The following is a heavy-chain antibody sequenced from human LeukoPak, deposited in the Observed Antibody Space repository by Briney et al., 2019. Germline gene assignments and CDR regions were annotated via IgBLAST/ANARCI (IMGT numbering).Heavy chain of an antibody. J-gene: IGHJ3*02. CDR2: ISSSGTTI. CDR1: GFTFSNYE. Sequence: QAGGSLRLSCAASGFTFSNYEMNWVRQAPGKGLEWVSYISSSGTTIYYADSVRVRFTISRDNAKNSLSLQMNSLRPEDTAVYYCARTAMTVMAGADAFDIWGQGTMVTVSS. CDR3: ARTAMTVMAGADAFDI. D-gene: IGHD2-2*01. V-gene: IGHV3-48*03.